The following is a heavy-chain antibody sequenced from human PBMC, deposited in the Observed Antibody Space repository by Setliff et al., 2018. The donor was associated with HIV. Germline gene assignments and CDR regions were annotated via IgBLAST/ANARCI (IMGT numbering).Heavy chain of an antibody. CDR1: GGTFTNYI. D-gene: IGHD5-18*01. CDR2: IIPISDMT. J-gene: IGHJ4*02. Sequence: SVKVSCKASGGTFTNYIYSWVRQAPGQGLEWTGGIIPISDMTHYAQNFQGRVTMTRDTSTSTVYMELSSLTSGDTAVYYCARGRGYTYDFQYWGQGTLVTVSS. V-gene: IGHV1-69*10. CDR3: ARGRGYTYDFQY.